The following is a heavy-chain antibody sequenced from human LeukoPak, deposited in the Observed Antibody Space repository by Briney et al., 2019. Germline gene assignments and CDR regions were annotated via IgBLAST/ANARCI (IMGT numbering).Heavy chain of an antibody. Sequence: PGGSLRLSCAASGFTFSSYNMNWVRQAPGKGLEWVSYISSSSTMYYADSVKGRFTISRDNAKNSLYLQMNSLRAEDTAVYYCARGLATIGYWGQGTLVTVSS. D-gene: IGHD5-24*01. V-gene: IGHV3-48*01. J-gene: IGHJ4*02. CDR3: ARGLATIGY. CDR2: ISSSSTM. CDR1: GFTFSSYN.